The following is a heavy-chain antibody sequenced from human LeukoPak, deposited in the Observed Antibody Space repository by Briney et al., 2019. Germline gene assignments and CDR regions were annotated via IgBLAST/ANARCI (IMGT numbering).Heavy chain of an antibody. CDR3: AKDLLRAPRFGETLLHYYMDV. CDR2: ISRSGSTI. Sequence: GGSLRLSCAASGFTFSDYSLTWVRQAPGKGLEWVSYISRSGSTISYADSVKGRFTISGDNSKNTLYLQMNSLRAEDTAVYYCAKDLLRAPRFGETLLHYYMDVWGKGTTVTISS. CDR1: GFTFSDYS. D-gene: IGHD3-10*02. J-gene: IGHJ6*03. V-gene: IGHV3-48*01.